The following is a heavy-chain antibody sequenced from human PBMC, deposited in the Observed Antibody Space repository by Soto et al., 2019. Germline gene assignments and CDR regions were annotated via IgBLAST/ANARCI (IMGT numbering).Heavy chain of an antibody. CDR1: GFTFSSYA. J-gene: IGHJ5*02. D-gene: IGHD3-22*01. CDR2: ISGSGGST. V-gene: IGHV3-23*01. CDR3: ANRDYDSSGYYSRFDP. Sequence: GGSLRLSCAASGFTFSSYAMSWIRQAPGKGLEWVSAISGSGGSTYYADSVKGRFTISRDNSKNTLYLQMNSLRAEGTAVYYCANRDYDSSGYYSRFDPWGQGTLVTVSS.